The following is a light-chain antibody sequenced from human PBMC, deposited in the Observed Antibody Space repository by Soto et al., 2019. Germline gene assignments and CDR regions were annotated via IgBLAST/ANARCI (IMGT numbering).Light chain of an antibody. V-gene: IGKV3-11*01. J-gene: IGKJ1*01. Sequence: EVVLTQSPATLSLSPGERVTLSCRASQSVRKYLGWYQQKPGQAPRLLIYDASNRATDIPPRFSGSGSGTDFTLTISALEPEDLAVYYCQQRYNWPWTFGQGTKVEIK. CDR2: DAS. CDR3: QQRYNWPWT. CDR1: QSVRKY.